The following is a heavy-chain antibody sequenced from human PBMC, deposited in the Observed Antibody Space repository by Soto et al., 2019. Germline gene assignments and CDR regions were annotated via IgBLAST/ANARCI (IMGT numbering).Heavy chain of an antibody. J-gene: IGHJ4*02. CDR3: AKDPGYYYDSSGYSFDY. Sequence: PGGSLRLSCAASGFTFSSYAMSWVRQAPGKGLEWVSAISGSGGSTYYADSVKGRFTISRDNSKNTLYLQMNSLRAEDTAVYYCAKDPGYYYDSSGYSFDYWGQGTLVTVSS. CDR1: GFTFSSYA. V-gene: IGHV3-23*01. D-gene: IGHD3-22*01. CDR2: ISGSGGST.